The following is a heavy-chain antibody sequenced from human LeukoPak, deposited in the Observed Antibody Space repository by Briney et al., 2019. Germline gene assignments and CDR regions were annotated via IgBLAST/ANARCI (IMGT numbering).Heavy chain of an antibody. V-gene: IGHV3-7*01. D-gene: IGHD3-9*01. CDR3: ARDLPYYDILTGSYYFDY. CDR1: GFTFSSYW. Sequence: PGGSLRLSCAASGFTFSSYWMSWVRQAPGKGLEWVANIKQDGSEKYYVDSVKGRFTISRDNAKNSLYLQMNSLRAEDTAVYYCARDLPYYDILTGSYYFDYWGQGTPVTVSS. CDR2: IKQDGSEK. J-gene: IGHJ4*02.